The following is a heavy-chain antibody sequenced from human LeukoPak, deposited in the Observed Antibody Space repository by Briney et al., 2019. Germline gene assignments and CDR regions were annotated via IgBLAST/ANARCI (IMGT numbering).Heavy chain of an antibody. CDR3: ARDPPLWYDY. J-gene: IGHJ4*02. D-gene: IGHD3-10*01. CDR2: ISSSSSYI. V-gene: IGHV3-21*01. Sequence: GGSLRLSCAAFGFTFSSYSMTWVRQAPGKGLEWVSSISSSSSYIYYADSVKGRFTISRDNAKNSLYLQMNSLRAEDTAVYYCARDPPLWYDYWGQGTLVTVSS. CDR1: GFTFSSYS.